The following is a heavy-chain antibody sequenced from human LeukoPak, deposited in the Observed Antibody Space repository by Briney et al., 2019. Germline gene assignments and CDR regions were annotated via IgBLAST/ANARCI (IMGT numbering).Heavy chain of an antibody. CDR1: GFTFISNW. CDR2: INEDGSEK. D-gene: IGHD3-16*01. V-gene: IGHV3-7*01. J-gene: IGHJ4*02. CDR3: ARRGRGGAFEF. Sequence: GGSLRLFCAASGFTFISNWMSWLRQPPGKGLEWVANINEDGSEKYYVDSVKGRFTISRDNAKKSLYLQMNSLRAEDTAVYHCARRGRGGAFEFWGQGTLVTVSS.